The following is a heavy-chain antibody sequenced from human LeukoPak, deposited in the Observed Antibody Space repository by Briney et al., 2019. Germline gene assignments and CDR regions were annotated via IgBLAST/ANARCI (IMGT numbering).Heavy chain of an antibody. J-gene: IGHJ3*01. CDR2: INTDSGNP. V-gene: IGHV7-4-1*02. Sequence: ASVTVSCKASGYSFNSQGMNWVRQAPGQGLEWMGWINTDSGNPTYAQGFTGRFVFSLDSAVGTAYLQISNLMPEDTGKYYCVKEILRFDLWGQGTMVTVSS. CDR3: VKEILRFDL. CDR1: GYSFNSQG.